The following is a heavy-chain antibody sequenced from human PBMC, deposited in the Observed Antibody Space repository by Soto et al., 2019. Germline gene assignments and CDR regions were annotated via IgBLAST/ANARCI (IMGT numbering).Heavy chain of an antibody. D-gene: IGHD3-22*01. Sequence: RRLSCAASGFTFSSYWMSWVRQAPGKGLEWVANIKQDGSEKYYVDSVKGRFTISRDNAKNSLYLQMNSLRAEDTAVYYCARGDSSGYYYRGYYFDYWGQGTLVTVSS. CDR3: ARGDSSGYYYRGYYFDY. CDR2: IKQDGSEK. J-gene: IGHJ4*02. CDR1: GFTFSSYW. V-gene: IGHV3-7*01.